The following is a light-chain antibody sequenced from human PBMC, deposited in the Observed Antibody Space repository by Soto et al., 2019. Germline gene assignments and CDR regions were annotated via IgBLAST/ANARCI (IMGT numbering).Light chain of an antibody. J-gene: IGLJ2*01. CDR2: EVS. CDR1: SRDVGGYNY. V-gene: IGLV2-14*01. CDR3: SSYASTSTVL. Sequence: QSVLTQPASVSGSPGQSITISCTGTSRDVGGYNYVSWYQQHPGKTPKLMIFEVSYRPSGVSNRFSGSKSGNTASLTISGLQDEDEADYYCSSYASTSTVLFGGGTKLTVL.